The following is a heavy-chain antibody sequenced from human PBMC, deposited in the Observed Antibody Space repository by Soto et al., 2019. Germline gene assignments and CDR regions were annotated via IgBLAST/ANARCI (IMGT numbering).Heavy chain of an antibody. CDR3: VRERTPRSGFDY. D-gene: IGHD1-26*01. V-gene: IGHV4-59*01. CDR1: VGSITGYY. Sequence: QVQLQESGPGLVKPSETLSLTCTVSVGSITGYYWSWIRQSPGKGLEWIGCSYYTGATNYNPSLKSRVTISVGTSKNQVSLTLSSATAADTAVYYCVRERTPRSGFDYWGQGTQVTVSS. CDR2: SYYTGAT. J-gene: IGHJ4*02.